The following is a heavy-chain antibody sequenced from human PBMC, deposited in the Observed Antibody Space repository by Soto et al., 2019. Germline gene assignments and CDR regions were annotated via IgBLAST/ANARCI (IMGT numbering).Heavy chain of an antibody. V-gene: IGHV3-74*01. CDR2: INSDGSTK. Sequence: EVQVVESGGGLVQPGASLRLSCAASGFPFTPFWMHWVRQAPGKGLVWLSHINSDGSTKVYADSVKGRFTISRDNAKNTLYLQMSSLKAEDTAVYYCVRDRGSPDSFNVWGRGTMVTVSS. CDR3: VRDRGSPDSFNV. CDR1: GFPFTPFW. J-gene: IGHJ3*01. D-gene: IGHD3-16*01.